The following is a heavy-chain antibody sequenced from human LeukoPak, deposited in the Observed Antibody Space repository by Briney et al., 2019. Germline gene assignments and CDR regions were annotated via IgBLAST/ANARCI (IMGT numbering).Heavy chain of an antibody. CDR2: ISNRGDTT. J-gene: IGHJ4*02. Sequence: GGSLRLSCAASGFTFSYYAMAWVRQAPGKGLEWVSVISNRGDTTYYADSVKGRFTISRDNSKNTLFLQTNSLRAEDTAIYFCVKDRRRTDGWYAFDYWGQGTLVTVSS. D-gene: IGHD6-19*01. CDR3: VKDRRRTDGWYAFDY. V-gene: IGHV3-23*01. CDR1: GFTFSYYA.